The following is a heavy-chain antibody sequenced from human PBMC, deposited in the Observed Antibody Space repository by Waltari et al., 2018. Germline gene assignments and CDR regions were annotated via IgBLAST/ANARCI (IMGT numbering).Heavy chain of an antibody. CDR2: IYSGGSST. V-gene: IGHV3-23*03. CDR3: ARYTRCFDY. CDR1: GFTFRSYA. Sequence: EVQLLESGGGLVQPGGSLRLSCAASGFTFRSYAMSWVRQAPGKGLEWVSVIYSGGSSTSYADSVKGRFTISRDDSKNTLYLQMNSLRAEDTAVYYCARYTRCFDYWGQGTLVTVSS. J-gene: IGHJ4*02. D-gene: IGHD5-12*01.